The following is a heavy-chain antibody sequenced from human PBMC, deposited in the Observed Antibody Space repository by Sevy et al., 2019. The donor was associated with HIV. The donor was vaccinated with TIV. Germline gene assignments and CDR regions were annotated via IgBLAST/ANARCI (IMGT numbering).Heavy chain of an antibody. V-gene: IGHV1-2*06. CDR2: INPNTGVT. J-gene: IGHJ4*02. D-gene: IGHD5-12*01. CDR1: GYTFAVYY. Sequence: ASVKVSCKASGYTFAVYYLHWARQAPGRGLEWMGRINPNTGVTNYAQKFQGRVTMTRDTSITTAYMELNRLGSDDTAVYYCAVLATISSFDYWGQGSLVTVSS. CDR3: AVLATISSFDY.